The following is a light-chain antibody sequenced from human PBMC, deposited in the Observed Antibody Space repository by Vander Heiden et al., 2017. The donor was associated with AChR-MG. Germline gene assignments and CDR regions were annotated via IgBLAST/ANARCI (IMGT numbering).Light chain of an antibody. CDR3: QQSDSTPFT. J-gene: IGKJ3*01. CDR1: PSISSY. Sequence: DIQLTQSPSSLSASIGDRVTITCRASPSISSYLTWYQQKPGKAPKLLIYAASSLQSGVPSRFSGSGSGTDFTLTISSLQPEDVAAYYCQQSDSTPFTFGHGTKVDIK. V-gene: IGKV1-39*01. CDR2: AAS.